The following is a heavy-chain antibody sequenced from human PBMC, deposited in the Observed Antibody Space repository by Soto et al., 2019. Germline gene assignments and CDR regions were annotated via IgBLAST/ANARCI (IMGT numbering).Heavy chain of an antibody. CDR2: IWYDGSNK. CDR3: ARVPPYVPGGMDV. D-gene: IGHD2-8*01. Sequence: GGSLRLSCAASGFTFSSYGMHWVRQAPGKGLEWVAVIWYDGSNKYYADSVKGRFTISRDNSKNTLYLQMNSLRAEDTAVYYCARVPPYVPGGMDVWGQGTTVTVSS. J-gene: IGHJ6*02. V-gene: IGHV3-33*01. CDR1: GFTFSSYG.